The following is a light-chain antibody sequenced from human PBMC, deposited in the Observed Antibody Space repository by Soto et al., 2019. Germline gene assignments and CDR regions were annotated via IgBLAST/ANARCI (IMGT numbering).Light chain of an antibody. V-gene: IGKV3-15*01. CDR3: QQYHNLWT. Sequence: EIVMTQSPATLSVSPGEIATLSFTASHYIYSNVACFQQRPGQAPRLLIYRASTRATGTPARFSGSGSGTEFTLTITSLQSEDFALYYCQQYHNLWTFGQGTKVDNK. CDR1: HYIYSN. J-gene: IGKJ1*01. CDR2: RAS.